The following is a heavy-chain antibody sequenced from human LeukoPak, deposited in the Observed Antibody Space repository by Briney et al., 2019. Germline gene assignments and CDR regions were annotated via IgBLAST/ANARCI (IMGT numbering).Heavy chain of an antibody. CDR1: GGTFSSYA. V-gene: IGHV1-69*13. D-gene: IGHD2-2*01. J-gene: IGHJ6*02. CDR2: IIPIFGTA. CDR3: ATDSYCSSTSCYAYYYYGMDV. Sequence: ASVKVSCKASGGTFSSYAISWVRQAPGQGLEWMGGIIPIFGTANYAQKFQGRVTITADESTSTAYMEPSSLRSEDTAVYYCATDSYCSSTSCYAYYYYGMDVWGQGTTVTVSS.